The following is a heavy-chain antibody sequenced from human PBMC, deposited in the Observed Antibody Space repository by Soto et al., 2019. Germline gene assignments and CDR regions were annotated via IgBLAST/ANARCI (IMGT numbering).Heavy chain of an antibody. CDR1: GFTFSSYA. V-gene: IGHV3-23*01. CDR3: AKDIRITMVVVVITPSFDY. D-gene: IGHD3-22*01. Sequence: PGGSLRLSCAASGFTFSSYAVSWVRQAPGKGPVWVSAISGSGGSTYYADSVKGRFTISRDNSKNTLYLQMNSLRAEDTAVYYCAKDIRITMVVVVITPSFDYWGQGTLVTVSS. CDR2: ISGSGGST. J-gene: IGHJ4*02.